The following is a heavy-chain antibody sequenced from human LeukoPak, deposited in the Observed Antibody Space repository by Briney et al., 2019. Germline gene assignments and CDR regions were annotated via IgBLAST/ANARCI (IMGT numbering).Heavy chain of an antibody. J-gene: IGHJ4*02. CDR2: IKQDGSEK. CDR3: ARGAYYYDSSGYPYPYYFDY. Sequence: GGSLRLSCAASGFTFSSYWMSWVRQAPGKGLEWVANIKQDGSEKYYVDSVKGRFTISRDNAKNSLYLQMNSLRAEDTAVYYCARGAYYYDSSGYPYPYYFDYWGQGTLVTVSS. D-gene: IGHD3-22*01. CDR1: GFTFSSYW. V-gene: IGHV3-7*04.